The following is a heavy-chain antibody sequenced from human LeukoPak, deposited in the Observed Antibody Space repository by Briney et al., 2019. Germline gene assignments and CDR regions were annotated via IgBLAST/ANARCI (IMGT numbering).Heavy chain of an antibody. Sequence: SQTLSLTCTVSGGSISSGSYYWSWIRQPAGKGLEWIGRIYTSGSTNYNPSLKTRVTISVDTSKNQFSLKLSSVTAADTAVYYCASSGPYSSSWYNYCYGMDVWGQGTTVTVSS. J-gene: IGHJ6*02. V-gene: IGHV4-61*02. D-gene: IGHD6-13*01. CDR1: GGSISSGSYY. CDR3: ASSGPYSSSWYNYCYGMDV. CDR2: IYTSGST.